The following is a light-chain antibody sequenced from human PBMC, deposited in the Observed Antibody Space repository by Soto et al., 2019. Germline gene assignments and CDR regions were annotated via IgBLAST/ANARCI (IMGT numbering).Light chain of an antibody. CDR2: AAY. V-gene: IGKV3-20*01. CDR3: QQYGSSPRT. J-gene: IGKJ1*01. CDR1: QSVSSY. Sequence: NVVAPAPSNPSLFPGGRTPLPCRPSQSVSSYLAWYQHKPGQAHRLVIYAAYSRATGIQSRFSGSGSGTDFTLTIRRLEPEDVAVYYCQQYGSSPRTFGQGTKVDIK.